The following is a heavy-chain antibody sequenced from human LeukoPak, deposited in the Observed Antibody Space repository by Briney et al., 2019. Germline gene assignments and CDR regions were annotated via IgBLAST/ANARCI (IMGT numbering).Heavy chain of an antibody. V-gene: IGHV4-59*04. Sequence: GSLRLSCAASGFTVSSHYMSWVRQPPGKGLEWIGTIYYSGSTQYNPSLKSRVTISVDTSKNQFSLKLSSVTAADTAVYYCATSPQYGGYLGQGTLVTVSS. D-gene: IGHD4-23*01. CDR3: ATSPQYGGY. CDR2: IYYSGST. CDR1: GFTVSSHY. J-gene: IGHJ4*02.